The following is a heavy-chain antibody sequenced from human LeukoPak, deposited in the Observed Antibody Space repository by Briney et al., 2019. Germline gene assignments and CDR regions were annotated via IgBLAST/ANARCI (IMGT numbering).Heavy chain of an antibody. CDR2: INHSGDT. J-gene: IGHJ4*02. D-gene: IGHD3-10*01. CDR1: GGSFSGFY. V-gene: IGHV4-34*01. Sequence: SETLSLTCAVYGGSFSGFYWSWIRQSPGKGLEWIGEINHSGDTNYNPSLKSRLTISVDTSKNHVSLNLSSVTAADTAVYYCARESYYIWEYYFDYWGQGTLVTVSS. CDR3: ARESYYIWEYYFDY.